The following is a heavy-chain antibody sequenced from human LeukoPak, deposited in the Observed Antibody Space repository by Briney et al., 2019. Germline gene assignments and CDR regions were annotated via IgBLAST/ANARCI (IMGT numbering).Heavy chain of an antibody. D-gene: IGHD1-26*01. CDR1: GFTFSSYS. CDR3: ASLVGATLATDY. V-gene: IGHV3-21*01. J-gene: IGHJ4*02. CDR2: ISSSSSYI. Sequence: KPGGSLRLSCAASGFTFSSYSMNWVRQAPGKGLEWVSSISSSSSYIYYADSVEGRFTISRDNAKNSLYLQMNSLRAEDTAVYYCASLVGATLATDYWGQGTLVTVSS.